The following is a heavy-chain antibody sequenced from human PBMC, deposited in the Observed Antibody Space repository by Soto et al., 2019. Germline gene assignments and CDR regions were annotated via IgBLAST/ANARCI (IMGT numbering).Heavy chain of an antibody. CDR1: GGSISSYY. J-gene: IGHJ3*02. Sequence: QVQLQESGPGLVKPSETLSLTCTVSGGSISSYYWSWIRQPAGKGLEWIGRIYTSGSTDYNPSLKSRVTMSVDTSKNQFSLKLSSVTAADTAVYYCARVKGSSGWYVAFDIWGQGTMVTVSS. D-gene: IGHD6-19*01. CDR2: IYTSGST. CDR3: ARVKGSSGWYVAFDI. V-gene: IGHV4-4*07.